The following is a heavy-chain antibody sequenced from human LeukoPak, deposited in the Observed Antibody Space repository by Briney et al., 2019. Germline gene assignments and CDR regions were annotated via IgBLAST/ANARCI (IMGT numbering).Heavy chain of an antibody. D-gene: IGHD6-19*01. CDR1: GFTFNNYG. CDR3: AKDSSGWYGYFDY. J-gene: IGHJ4*02. CDR2: ISYDGSNK. Sequence: GGSLRLSCAASGFTFNNYGMHWVRQAPGKGLEWVAVISYDGSNKYYADSVKGRFTISRDNAKNSLYLQMNSLRAEDTALYYCAKDSSGWYGYFDYWGQGTLVTVS. V-gene: IGHV3-30*18.